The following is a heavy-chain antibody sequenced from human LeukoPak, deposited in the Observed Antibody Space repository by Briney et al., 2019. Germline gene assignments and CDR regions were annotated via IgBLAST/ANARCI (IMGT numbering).Heavy chain of an antibody. CDR3: ASRSSIWSGYQDTLYYFDS. Sequence: SETLSLTCTVSGGSISSYYWSWIRQPPQQRLEWIGHIYYSGSTNYNPSHKSRVTISVDTSKNQFSLKLSSVTAADTAVYYCASRSSIWSGYQDTLYYFDSWGQGTLVTVSS. V-gene: IGHV4-59*01. J-gene: IGHJ4*02. D-gene: IGHD3-3*01. CDR2: IYYSGST. CDR1: GGSISSYY.